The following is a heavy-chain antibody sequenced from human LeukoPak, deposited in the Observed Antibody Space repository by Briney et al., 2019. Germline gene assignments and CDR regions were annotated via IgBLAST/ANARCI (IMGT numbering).Heavy chain of an antibody. CDR2: IYTSGST. V-gene: IGHV4-4*07. J-gene: IGHJ6*03. D-gene: IGHD5-18*01. CDR1: GDSISSFY. CDR3: ASLVDTRYYYYMDV. Sequence: SETLSLTCTVSGDSISSFYWSWIRQPAGKGLEWIGRIYTSGSTNYNPSLKSRVTISVDTSKNQFSLKLSSVTAADTAVYYCASLVDTRYYYYMDVWGKGTTVTISS.